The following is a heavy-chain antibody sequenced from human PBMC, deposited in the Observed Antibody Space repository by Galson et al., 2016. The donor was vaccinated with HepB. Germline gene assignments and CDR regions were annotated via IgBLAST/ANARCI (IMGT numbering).Heavy chain of an antibody. CDR1: GLRFSDLW. D-gene: IGHD2-21*01. CDR3: AREGIGDYFD. CDR2: IKGEGSLK. J-gene: IGHJ4*02. Sequence: SLRLSCAVSGLRFSDLWMDWVRKAPGKGREWVANIKGEGSLKFYVDFVRGRFTISRANAKNSVYLQMNSLTVEDTGVYYCAREGIGDYFDWGQGTLVTVSS. V-gene: IGHV3-7*01.